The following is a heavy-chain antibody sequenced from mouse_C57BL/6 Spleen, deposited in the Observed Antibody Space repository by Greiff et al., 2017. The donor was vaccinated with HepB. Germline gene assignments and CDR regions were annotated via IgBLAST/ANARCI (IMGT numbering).Heavy chain of an antibody. CDR2: IDPSDSYT. V-gene: IGHV1-69*01. CDR3: ASAFHYYGSSMYYFDY. CDR1: GYTFTSYW. J-gene: IGHJ2*01. Sequence: VQLQQSGAELVMPGASVKLSCKASGYTFTSYWMHWVKQRPGQGLEWIGEIDPSDSYTNYNQKFKGKSTLTVDKSSSTAYMQLSSLTSEDSAVYYCASAFHYYGSSMYYFDYWGQGTTLTVSS. D-gene: IGHD1-1*01.